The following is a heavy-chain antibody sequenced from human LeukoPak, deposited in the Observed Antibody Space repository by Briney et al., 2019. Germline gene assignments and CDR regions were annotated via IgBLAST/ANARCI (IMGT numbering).Heavy chain of an antibody. Sequence: GGSLRLSCAASGFTFSNYWMDWVRQSPGKGLEWVANIKEDGSDKYYVDSVKGRFTTSRDSAKNSLYLQMNSLRAEDTAVYYCARNSGWFRFDYWGQGTLVTVSS. D-gene: IGHD6-19*01. CDR1: GFTFSNYW. J-gene: IGHJ4*02. CDR3: ARNSGWFRFDY. CDR2: IKEDGSDK. V-gene: IGHV3-7*03.